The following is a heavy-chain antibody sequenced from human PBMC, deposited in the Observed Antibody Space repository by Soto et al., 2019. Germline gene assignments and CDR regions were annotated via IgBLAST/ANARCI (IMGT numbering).Heavy chain of an antibody. D-gene: IGHD3-9*01. CDR2: ISYDGSNK. Sequence: GGSLRLSCAASGFTFSSYGMHWVRQAPGKGLEWVAVISYDGSNKYYADSVKGRFTISRDNSKNTLYLQMNSLRAEDTAVYYCAKVLRYFYWLPPFDYWGQGTLVTVSS. CDR1: GFTFSSYG. J-gene: IGHJ4*02. V-gene: IGHV3-30*18. CDR3: AKVLRYFYWLPPFDY.